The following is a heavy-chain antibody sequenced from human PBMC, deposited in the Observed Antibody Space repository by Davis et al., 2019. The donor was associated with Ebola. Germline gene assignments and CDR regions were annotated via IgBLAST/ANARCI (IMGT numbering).Heavy chain of an antibody. D-gene: IGHD2-15*01. Sequence: GESLKISCAASGFTFSSYWMHWVRQAPGKGLEWVAVISYDGSNKYYADSVKGRFTISRDNSKNTLYLQMNSLRAEDTAVYYCARDPGIGVAATNADYWGQGTLVTVSS. CDR1: GFTFSSYW. V-gene: IGHV3-30-3*01. CDR3: ARDPGIGVAATNADY. CDR2: ISYDGSNK. J-gene: IGHJ4*02.